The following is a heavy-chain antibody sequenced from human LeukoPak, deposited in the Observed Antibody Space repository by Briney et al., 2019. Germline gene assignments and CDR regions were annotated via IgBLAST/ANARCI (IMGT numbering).Heavy chain of an antibody. Sequence: ASVKVSCKASGYTFTGYYIHWVRQAPGQGLEWMGWINPNSGGTNYAQNFQGWVTMTRDTSISTAYMELSRLRFDDTAVYYCAKPVVAATHFDYWGQGTLVTVSS. CDR1: GYTFTGYY. CDR2: INPNSGGT. V-gene: IGHV1-2*04. J-gene: IGHJ4*02. D-gene: IGHD2-15*01. CDR3: AKPVVAATHFDY.